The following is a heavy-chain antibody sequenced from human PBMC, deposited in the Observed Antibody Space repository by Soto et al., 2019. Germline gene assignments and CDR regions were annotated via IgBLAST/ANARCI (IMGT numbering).Heavy chain of an antibody. D-gene: IGHD3-10*01. Sequence: SETLSLTCAVSGGSISSSNWWSWVRQPPGKGLEWIGEIYHSGSTTYNPSLKSRVTISVDKSNNQFSLKLSSVTAADTAVYYCARVRYGSGSYYLDYWGQGTLVTVSS. CDR1: GGSISSSNW. CDR3: ARVRYGSGSYYLDY. CDR2: IYHSGST. J-gene: IGHJ4*02. V-gene: IGHV4-4*02.